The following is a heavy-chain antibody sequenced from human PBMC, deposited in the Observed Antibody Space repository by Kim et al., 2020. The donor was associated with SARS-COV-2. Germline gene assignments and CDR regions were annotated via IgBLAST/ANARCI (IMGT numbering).Heavy chain of an antibody. Sequence: SETLSLTCTVSGDSISNYYWTWLRQPPGELLEWLGHGRFGGGNKYNPALSGRLTISVDSSKSQFSLRLTSVTAADTAVYFCARRALNGPYHLDPWSQGSLVTV. CDR1: GDSISNYY. CDR2: GRFGGGN. CDR3: ARRALNGPYHLDP. J-gene: IGHJ5*02. D-gene: IGHD2-8*01. V-gene: IGHV4-59*12.